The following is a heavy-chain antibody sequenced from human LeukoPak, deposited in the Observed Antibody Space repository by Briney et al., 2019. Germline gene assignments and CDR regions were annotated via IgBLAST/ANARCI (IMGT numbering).Heavy chain of an antibody. CDR3: ARGVAVAGINGGLDY. CDR1: GYTLTELS. Sequence: GASVKVSCKVSGYTLTELSMHWVRPAPGKGLEWMGGFNPEDGETIYAQKFQGRVTITRDTSASTAYMELSSLRSEDTAVYYCARGVAVAGINGGLDYWGQGTLVTVSS. CDR2: FNPEDGET. J-gene: IGHJ4*02. D-gene: IGHD6-19*01. V-gene: IGHV1-24*01.